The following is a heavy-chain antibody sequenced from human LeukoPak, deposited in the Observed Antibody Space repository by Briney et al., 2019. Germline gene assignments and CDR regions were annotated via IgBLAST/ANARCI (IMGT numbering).Heavy chain of an antibody. J-gene: IGHJ4*02. D-gene: IGHD2-2*01. CDR2: ISAYNGNT. CDR3: ARRTSWYGDY. Sequence: ASVKVSCKASGYSFTNYGLGWVRQAPGQGLEWMGWISAYNGNTSYAQKFQGRVTVTTDTSTSTAYMELRSLRSDDTAVYYCARRTSWYGDYWGQGTLVTVSS. CDR1: GYSFTNYG. V-gene: IGHV1-18*01.